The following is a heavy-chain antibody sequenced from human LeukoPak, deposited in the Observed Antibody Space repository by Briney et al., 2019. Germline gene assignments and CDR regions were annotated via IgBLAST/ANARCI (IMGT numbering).Heavy chain of an antibody. CDR2: IYTSGST. D-gene: IGHD4-17*01. J-gene: IGHJ6*03. V-gene: IGHV4-4*09. CDR3: ARGLRIYGDYVSGRVYYMDV. Sequence: PSETLSLTCTVSAGSISNYYWSWIRQPPGKGLEWIGYIYTSGSTNYNPSLKGRVTISVDTSKNQFSLKLSSVTAADTAVYYCARGLRIYGDYVSGRVYYMDVWGKGTTVTVSS. CDR1: AGSISNYY.